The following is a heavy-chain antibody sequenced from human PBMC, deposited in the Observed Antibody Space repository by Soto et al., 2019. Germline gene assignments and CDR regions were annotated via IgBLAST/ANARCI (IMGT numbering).Heavy chain of an antibody. J-gene: IGHJ6*03. CDR3: ARLYSNYDKWYYYYYMDV. D-gene: IGHD4-4*01. CDR2: MNPNSGNT. Sequence: VKVSCKASGYTFTSYDINWVRQATGQGLEWMGWMNPNSGNTGYAQKFQGRVTMTRNTSISTAYMELSSLRSEDTAVYYCARLYSNYDKWYYYYYMDVWGKGTTVTVSS. V-gene: IGHV1-8*01. CDR1: GYTFTSYD.